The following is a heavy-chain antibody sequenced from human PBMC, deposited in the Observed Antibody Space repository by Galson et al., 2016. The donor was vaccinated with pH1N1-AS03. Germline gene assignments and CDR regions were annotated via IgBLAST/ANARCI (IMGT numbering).Heavy chain of an antibody. Sequence: LSLTCTVSGGSISSGNYFWNWIRQHPGKGLEWIGLIYDSGNTFYNPSLKSRVSISVDTSKNLFSLKLTSVTAADTAVYYCARTRAARPADAFDVWGQGTTVTVSS. D-gene: IGHD6-6*01. J-gene: IGHJ3*01. CDR2: IYDSGNT. CDR3: ARTRAARPADAFDV. CDR1: GGSISSGNYF. V-gene: IGHV4-31*03.